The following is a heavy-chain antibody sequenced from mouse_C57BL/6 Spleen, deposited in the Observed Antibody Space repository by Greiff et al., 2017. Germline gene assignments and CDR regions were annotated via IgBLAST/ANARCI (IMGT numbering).Heavy chain of an antibody. J-gene: IGHJ2*01. D-gene: IGHD2-3*01. CDR3: TTDDGYYYFDY. CDR2: IDPENGDT. Sequence: VQLQQSGAELVRPGASVKLSCTASGFNIKDDYMHWVKQRPEQGLEWIGWIDPENGDTEYASKFQGKATITADTSSNTAYLQRSSLTSEDTAVYYCTTDDGYYYFDYWGQGTTLTVSS. CDR1: GFNIKDDY. V-gene: IGHV14-4*01.